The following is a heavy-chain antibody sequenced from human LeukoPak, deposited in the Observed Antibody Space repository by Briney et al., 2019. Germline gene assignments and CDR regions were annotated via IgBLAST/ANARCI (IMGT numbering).Heavy chain of an antibody. D-gene: IGHD6-19*01. Sequence: PGGSLRLSCAASGFTFSTYAMSWVRQAPGKGLEWVSTISTSGRSTYYADSVKGRFTISRDNSKNTLYLQMNSLRAEDTALYYCASAAGPFDNWGQGTLVTVSS. CDR1: GFTFSTYA. CDR3: ASAAGPFDN. V-gene: IGHV3-23*01. J-gene: IGHJ4*02. CDR2: ISTSGRST.